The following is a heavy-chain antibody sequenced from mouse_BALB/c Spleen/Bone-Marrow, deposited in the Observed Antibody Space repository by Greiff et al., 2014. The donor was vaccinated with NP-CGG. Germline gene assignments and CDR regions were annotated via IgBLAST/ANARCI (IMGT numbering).Heavy chain of an antibody. Sequence: VQLQQSGPDLVKPSQSLSLTCTVTGYSITSGYSWHWIRQFPGNKLEWMGYIHYSGSTNYNPSLKSRISITRDTSKNQFFLQLNSVTTEDTATYYCARRGRGYDVPAWFAYWGQGTLVTVSA. CDR1: GYSITSGYS. V-gene: IGHV3-1*02. D-gene: IGHD2-2*01. CDR3: ARRGRGYDVPAWFAY. J-gene: IGHJ3*01. CDR2: IHYSGST.